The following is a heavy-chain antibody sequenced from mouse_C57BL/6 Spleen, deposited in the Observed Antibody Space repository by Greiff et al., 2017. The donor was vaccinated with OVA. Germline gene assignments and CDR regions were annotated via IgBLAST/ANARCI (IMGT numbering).Heavy chain of an antibody. CDR1: GYSITSGYY. V-gene: IGHV3-6*01. CDR2: ISYDGSN. J-gene: IGHJ4*01. D-gene: IGHD2-4*01. Sequence: EVKLMESGPGLVKPSQSLSLTCSVTGYSITSGYYWNWIRQFPGNKLEWMGYISYDGSNNYNPSLKNRISITRDTSKNQFFLKLNSVTTEDTATYYCARETIYYDYGYAMDYWGQGTSVTVSS. CDR3: ARETIYYDYGYAMDY.